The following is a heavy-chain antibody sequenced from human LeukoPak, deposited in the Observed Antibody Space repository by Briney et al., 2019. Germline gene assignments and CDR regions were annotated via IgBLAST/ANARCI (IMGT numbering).Heavy chain of an antibody. J-gene: IGHJ4*02. CDR3: ASRSGWNGAGY. D-gene: IGHD6-19*01. V-gene: IGHV3-7*01. CDR1: GFIFSSYW. Sequence: PGGSLRLSCAASGFIFSSYWMSWVRQAPGKGLEWVANIKQDGSEKYYVDSVKGRFTISRDNAKNSLYLQMNSLRAEDTAVYYCASRSGWNGAGYWGQGTLVTVSS. CDR2: IKQDGSEK.